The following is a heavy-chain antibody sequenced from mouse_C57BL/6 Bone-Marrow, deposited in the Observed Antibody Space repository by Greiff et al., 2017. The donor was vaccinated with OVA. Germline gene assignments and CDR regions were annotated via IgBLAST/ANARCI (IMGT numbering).Heavy chain of an antibody. Sequence: EVKVEESGEGLVKPGGSLKLSCAASGFTFSSYSMYWVRQTPGKRLEWVAYISRGGDYTYYADTVKGRFTISRDNARNTLYLQMSSLKSEATAMYYCTRDGDWYFDVWGTGTTVTVSS. CDR3: TRDGDWYFDV. J-gene: IGHJ1*03. D-gene: IGHD1-1*02. CDR2: ISRGGDYT. V-gene: IGHV5-9-1*02. CDR1: GFTFSSYS.